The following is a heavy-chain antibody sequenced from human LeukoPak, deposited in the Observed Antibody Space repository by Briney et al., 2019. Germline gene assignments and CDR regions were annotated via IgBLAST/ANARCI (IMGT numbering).Heavy chain of an antibody. J-gene: IGHJ4*02. CDR3: ARAAPYTPMAPVFY. V-gene: IGHV1-18*01. CDR2: ISASNGNT. D-gene: IGHD5-18*01. Sequence: GASVKVSCKASGYTFSSYGFSWVRQAPEQGLEWMGWISASNGNTNYAQKLQGRVTMTTDTSTSTAYMELRSLRSDDTAVYYCARAAPYTPMAPVFYWGQGTLVTVSS. CDR1: GYTFSSYG.